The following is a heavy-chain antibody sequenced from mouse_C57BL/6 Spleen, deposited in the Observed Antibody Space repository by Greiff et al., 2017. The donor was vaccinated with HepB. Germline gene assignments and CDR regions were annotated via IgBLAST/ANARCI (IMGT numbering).Heavy chain of an antibody. J-gene: IGHJ1*03. CDR1: GYTFTSYW. CDR3: ARLEYYGSNWYGEV. V-gene: IGHV1-64*01. D-gene: IGHD1-1*01. Sequence: QVQLQQPGAELVKPGASVKLSCKASGYTFTSYWMHWVKQRPGQGLEWIGMIHPNSGSTNYNEKFKSKATLTVDKSSSTAYMQLSSLTSEDSAVYYCARLEYYGSNWYGEVWGRETTVTVSS. CDR2: IHPNSGST.